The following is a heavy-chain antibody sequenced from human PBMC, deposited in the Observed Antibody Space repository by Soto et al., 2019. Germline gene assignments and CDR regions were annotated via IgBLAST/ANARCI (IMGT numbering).Heavy chain of an antibody. CDR3: AADSGDDSTGYGADY. CDR2: VVVGSGST. Sequence: QMQLVQSGPEVKKPGTSVKVSCKASGSTFRSSAIQWVRQARGQRLEWIGWVVVGSGSTNYAPKFQERVTIRRDMATRPSYMELSSLRSEDTALYYCAADSGDDSTGYGADYWGQGTLVTVSS. V-gene: IGHV1-58*02. J-gene: IGHJ4*02. CDR1: GSTFRSSA. D-gene: IGHD3-22*01.